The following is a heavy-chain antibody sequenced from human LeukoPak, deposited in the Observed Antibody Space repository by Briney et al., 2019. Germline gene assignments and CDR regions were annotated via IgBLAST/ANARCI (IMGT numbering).Heavy chain of an antibody. CDR2: VFDGGST. Sequence: SETLSLTCTVSGGSISNAYWNWIRQSPGKGLEWFGYVFDGGSTNYNPSLKSRVTMSLDTSKDQFSLKLRSVTAADTAVYYCARGNYYGSGRFDYWGQGTQVTVSS. V-gene: IGHV4-59*01. CDR3: ARGNYYGSGRFDY. J-gene: IGHJ4*02. CDR1: GGSISNAY. D-gene: IGHD3-10*01.